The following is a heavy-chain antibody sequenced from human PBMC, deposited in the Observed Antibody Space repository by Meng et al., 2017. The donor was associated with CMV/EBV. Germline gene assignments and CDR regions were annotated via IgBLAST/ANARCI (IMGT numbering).Heavy chain of an antibody. Sequence: GESLKISCAASGFTFSSYGMHWVRQAPGKGLEWVAFIRYDGGNKYYADSVKGRFTISRDNSKNTLYLQMNSLRAEDTAVYYCAKVMTTVTTPLGYWGQGTLVTVSS. CDR2: IRYDGGNK. D-gene: IGHD4-11*01. CDR3: AKVMTTVTTPLGY. V-gene: IGHV3-30*02. CDR1: GFTFSSYG. J-gene: IGHJ4*02.